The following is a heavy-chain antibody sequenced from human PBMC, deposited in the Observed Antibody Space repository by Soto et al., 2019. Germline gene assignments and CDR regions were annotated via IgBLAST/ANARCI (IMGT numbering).Heavy chain of an antibody. Sequence: TPVKLCSKDSGGTFSSYAISWVRQAPGQGLEWMGGIIPIFGTANYAQKFQGRVTITADESTSTAYMELSSLRSEDTAVYYCAGPPELTRIYYYYGMDVWGHGTTVTVSS. CDR3: AGPPELTRIYYYYGMDV. D-gene: IGHD1-7*01. J-gene: IGHJ6*02. CDR1: GGTFSSYA. V-gene: IGHV1-69*01. CDR2: IIPIFGTA.